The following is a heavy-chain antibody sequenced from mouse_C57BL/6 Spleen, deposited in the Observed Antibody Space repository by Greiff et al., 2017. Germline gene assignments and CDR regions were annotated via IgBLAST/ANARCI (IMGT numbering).Heavy chain of an antibody. CDR3: ARVLSGYYAMDY. V-gene: IGHV3-6*01. J-gene: IGHJ4*01. D-gene: IGHD1-1*02. Sequence: ESGPGLVKPSQSLSLTCSVTGYSITSGYYWNWIRQFPGNKLEWMGYISYDGSNNYNPSLKNRISITRDTSKNQFFLKLNSVTTEDTATYYCARVLSGYYAMDYWGQGTSVTVSS. CDR2: ISYDGSN. CDR1: GYSITSGYY.